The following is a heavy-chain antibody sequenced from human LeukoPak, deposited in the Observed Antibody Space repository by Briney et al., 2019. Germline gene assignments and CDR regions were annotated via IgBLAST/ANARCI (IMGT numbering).Heavy chain of an antibody. Sequence: KTSETLSLTCTVFGGSITSRGYYWSWIRQHPGKGLEWIGYIYYSGSTNYNPSLKSRVTISVDTSKNQFSLKLSSVTAADTAVYYCARHPYSSSAGMDVWGQGTTVTVSS. CDR1: GGSITSRGYY. CDR2: IYYSGST. D-gene: IGHD6-13*01. J-gene: IGHJ6*02. CDR3: ARHPYSSSAGMDV. V-gene: IGHV4-61*08.